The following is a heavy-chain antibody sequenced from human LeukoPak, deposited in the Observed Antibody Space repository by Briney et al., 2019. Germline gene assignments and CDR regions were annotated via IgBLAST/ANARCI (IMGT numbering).Heavy chain of an antibody. Sequence: GGSLRLSCAASGFPFSSYAMTWVRQAPGKGLEWVSAISGSDDSTYYADSVKGRFTTSRDNSKNTLYLQMNSLRAEDTAVYFCAKDKGYYGSGSYKEYFQHWGQGTLVTVSS. V-gene: IGHV3-23*01. CDR1: GFPFSSYA. CDR2: ISGSDDST. J-gene: IGHJ1*01. D-gene: IGHD3-10*01. CDR3: AKDKGYYGSGSYKEYFQH.